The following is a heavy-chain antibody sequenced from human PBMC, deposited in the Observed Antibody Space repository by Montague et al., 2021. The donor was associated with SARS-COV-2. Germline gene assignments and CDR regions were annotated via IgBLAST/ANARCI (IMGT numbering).Heavy chain of an antibody. J-gene: IGHJ6*02. CDR1: GGSISSREW. V-gene: IGHV4-4*02. CDR3: GGTWVYFSPVDV. D-gene: IGHD3-3*01. CDR2: IHQSESGST. Sequence: SETLSLTCAVSGGSISSREWWSWVRQPPGKGLEWIGEIHQSESGSTNXXXSLKSRVTISIDQSKNYFSLNLTSMTAADPAVYYCGGTWVYFSPVDVWGQGTTVIVSS.